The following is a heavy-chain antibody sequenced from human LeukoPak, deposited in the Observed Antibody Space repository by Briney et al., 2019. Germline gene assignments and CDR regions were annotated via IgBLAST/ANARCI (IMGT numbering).Heavy chain of an antibody. CDR2: IYHSGST. CDR1: GGSISSSNW. J-gene: IGHJ4*02. CDR3: ARRSSDYDFWSGYYTAPFDY. Sequence: SETLSLTCAVSGGSISSSNWWSWVRQPPGKGLEWIGEIYHSGSTNYNPSLKSRVTISVDKSKNQFSLKLSSVTAADTAVYYCARRSSDYDFWSGYYTAPFDYWGQGTLVTVSS. D-gene: IGHD3-3*01. V-gene: IGHV4-4*02.